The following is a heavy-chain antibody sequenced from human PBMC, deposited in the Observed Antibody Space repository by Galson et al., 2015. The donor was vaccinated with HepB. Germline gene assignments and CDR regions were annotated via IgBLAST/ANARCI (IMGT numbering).Heavy chain of an antibody. CDR1: GSTLTELP. CDR3: ATGESDYYDFYAFDL. CDR2: FDPEDGET. J-gene: IGHJ3*01. Sequence: SVKVSCKVSGSTLTELPIHWVRQAPGKGLEWMATFDPEDGETIYTQRFQGRVTVTEDTSTDTAYMELNSLRSEDTAVYYCATGESDYYDFYAFDLWGQGNLVSVSS. V-gene: IGHV1-24*01. D-gene: IGHD3/OR15-3a*01.